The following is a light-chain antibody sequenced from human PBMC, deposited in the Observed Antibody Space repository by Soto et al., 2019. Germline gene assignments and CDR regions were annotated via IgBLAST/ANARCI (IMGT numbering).Light chain of an antibody. CDR3: SSFTSRFTFV. J-gene: IGLJ1*01. V-gene: IGLV2-8*01. CDR2: EVT. Sequence: QSVLTQPPSASGSPGQSVTISCTGTSSDVGGYNYVSWYQHHLGKAPKLMISEVTNRPSGVSDRFSGSKSGNTASLTISGLQAEDEADYYCSSFTSRFTFVFGTGTKVTV. CDR1: SSDVGGYNY.